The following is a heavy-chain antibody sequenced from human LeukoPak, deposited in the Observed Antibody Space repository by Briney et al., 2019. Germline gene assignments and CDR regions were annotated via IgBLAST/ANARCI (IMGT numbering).Heavy chain of an antibody. D-gene: IGHD1-1*01. Sequence: SETLSLTCAVYGGSFSGYYWGWIRQPPGKGLEWIGFVYYSGSTNYNPSLKSPVTISLDTSKNQFSLKLSSVTAADTAVYYCARDDGTARHIDYWGQGTLVTVSS. CDR3: ARDDGTARHIDY. V-gene: IGHV4-59*01. CDR2: VYYSGST. CDR1: GGSFSGYY. J-gene: IGHJ4*02.